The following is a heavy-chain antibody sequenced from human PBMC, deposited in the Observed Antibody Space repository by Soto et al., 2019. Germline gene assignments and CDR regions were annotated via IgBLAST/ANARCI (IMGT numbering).Heavy chain of an antibody. Sequence: EVQLVESGGGLIQPGGSLRLSCAASGFTVSNNYMSWVRQAPGKGLEWVSVIYSGGSTYYADSVEGRFTISRDNSKNTLDLQMNSLTPEDTAVYYCARVGKAVRYLDSWGQGTLVTVSS. D-gene: IGHD3-16*02. V-gene: IGHV3-53*01. CDR3: ARVGKAVRYLDS. CDR1: GFTVSNNY. J-gene: IGHJ4*02. CDR2: IYSGGST.